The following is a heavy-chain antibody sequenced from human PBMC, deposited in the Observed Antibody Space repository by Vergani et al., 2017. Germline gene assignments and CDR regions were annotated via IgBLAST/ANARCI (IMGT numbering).Heavy chain of an antibody. CDR1: GFTFSSYA. J-gene: IGHJ3*02. CDR3: AGASTYYYDSSGYYLLSAFDI. CDR2: ISYDGSNK. Sequence: QVQLVESGGGVVQPGRSLRLSCAASGFTFSSYAMHWVRQAPGKGLEWVAVISYDGSNKYYADSVKGRFTISRDNSKNTLYLQMNSRRAEDTAVYYCAGASTYYYDSSGYYLLSAFDIWGQGTMVTVSS. D-gene: IGHD3-22*01. V-gene: IGHV3-30-3*01.